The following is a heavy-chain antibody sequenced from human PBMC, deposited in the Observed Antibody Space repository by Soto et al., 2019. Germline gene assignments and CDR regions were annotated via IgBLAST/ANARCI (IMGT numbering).Heavy chain of an antibody. CDR3: ARTVLGPDLLADSFVDYYYYMDV. CDR2: VYYTGST. J-gene: IGHJ6*03. Sequence: SETLSLTCTFSGGSISYFYWSWIRQTPGKGLEWIGYVYYTGSTSYNPSHKRRVTLSADSSRGQFSLRLNSVTAADTAVYYCARTVLGPDLLADSFVDYYYYMDVWGQGTTVTVSS. D-gene: IGHD3-9*01. V-gene: IGHV4-59*08. CDR1: GGSISYFY.